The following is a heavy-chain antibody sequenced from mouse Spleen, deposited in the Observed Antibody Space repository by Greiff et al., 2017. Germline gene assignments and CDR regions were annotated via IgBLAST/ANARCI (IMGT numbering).Heavy chain of an antibody. Sequence: EVKLVESGGGLVKPGGSLKLSCAASGFTFSSYAMSWVRQSPEKRLEWVAEISSGGSYTYYPDTVTGRFTISRDNAKNTLYLEMSSLRSADTAVFFCARERLRRNYAMDYWGQGTSVTVSS. CDR3: ARERLRRNYAMDY. V-gene: IGHV5-9-4*01. J-gene: IGHJ4*01. CDR1: GFTFSSYA. CDR2: ISSGGSYT. D-gene: IGHD2-4*01.